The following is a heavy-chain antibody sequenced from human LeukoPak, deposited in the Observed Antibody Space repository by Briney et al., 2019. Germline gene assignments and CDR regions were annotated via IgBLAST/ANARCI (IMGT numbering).Heavy chain of an antibody. CDR1: GGSISSSSYY. J-gene: IGHJ2*01. Sequence: KPSETLSLTCTVSGGSISSSSYYWGWIRQPPGKGLEWIGTIYYSGSTYYNPSLKSRVTISVDTSKNQFSLKLSSVTAADTAVYYXXRHPAGYSSSWVPYWYFDLWGRGTLVTVSS. V-gene: IGHV4-39*01. CDR2: IYYSGST. CDR3: XRHPAGYSSSWVPYWYFDL. D-gene: IGHD6-13*01.